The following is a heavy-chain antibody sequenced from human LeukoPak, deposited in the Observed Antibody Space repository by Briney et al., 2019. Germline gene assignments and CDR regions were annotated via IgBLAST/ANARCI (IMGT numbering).Heavy chain of an antibody. Sequence: GGSLRLSCAASGFTFSSYAMSWVRQAPGKGLEWVSAISGSGGSTYYADSVKGRFTISRDNSKNTLYLQMNSLRAEDTAVYYCAKDGQDIVVVVAATDYYYGMDVWGQGTTVTVSS. D-gene: IGHD2-15*01. CDR2: ISGSGGST. CDR3: AKDGQDIVVVVAATDYYYGMDV. V-gene: IGHV3-23*01. J-gene: IGHJ6*02. CDR1: GFTFSSYA.